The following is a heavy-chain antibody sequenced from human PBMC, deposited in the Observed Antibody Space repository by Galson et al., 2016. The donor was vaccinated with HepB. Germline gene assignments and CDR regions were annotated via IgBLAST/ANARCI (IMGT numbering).Heavy chain of an antibody. V-gene: IGHV3-30-3*01. CDR1: GFTFSTYA. CDR2: ISYDGNKK. Sequence: SLRLSCAASGFTFSTYAMHWVRQAPGRGLEWVAVISYDGNKKYYAASVNGRFTSARDNSENKLYLQMHSLRAEDTAVYYCARDEDDPSYTIDFWGQGTLVSVSS. CDR3: ARDEDDPSYTIDF. J-gene: IGHJ4*02. D-gene: IGHD3-10*01.